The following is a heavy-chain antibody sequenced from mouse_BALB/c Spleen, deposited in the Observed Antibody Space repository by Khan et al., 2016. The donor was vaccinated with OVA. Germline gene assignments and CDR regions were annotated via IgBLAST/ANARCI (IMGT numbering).Heavy chain of an antibody. Sequence: EVQLQQSGPDLVKPGATVRISCKASGYSFTLYYLTRVKQSHGESIEWIGRVNPNNGDSAYNKKVKERARLTVDKPSKTACMDCRSLTSEDSAVYYCARGYDFFASCGQVTLVTVSA. D-gene: IGHD2-14*01. J-gene: IGHJ3*01. CDR3: ARGYDFFAS. CDR2: VNPNNGDS. V-gene: IGHV1-26*01. CDR1: GYSFTLYY.